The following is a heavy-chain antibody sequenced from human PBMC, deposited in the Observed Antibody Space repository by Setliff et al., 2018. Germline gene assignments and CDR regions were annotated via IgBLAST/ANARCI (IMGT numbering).Heavy chain of an antibody. D-gene: IGHD3-3*01. CDR1: GYTFTASY. Sequence: ASVKVSCKTSGYTFTASYIHWVRQAPGQGLEWMGWINPKSGVTKYAQRFEGGVTMTGDTSIKTVYMELSRLRYDDTAVYYCARVKSDSFGQGLYYFAHWGQGTLVTVSS. V-gene: IGHV1-2*02. J-gene: IGHJ4*02. CDR3: ARVKSDSFGQGLYYFAH. CDR2: INPKSGVT.